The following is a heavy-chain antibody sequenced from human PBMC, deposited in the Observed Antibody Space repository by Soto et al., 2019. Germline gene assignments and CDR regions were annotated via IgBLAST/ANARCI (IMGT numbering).Heavy chain of an antibody. D-gene: IGHD1-26*01. J-gene: IGHJ4*02. CDR3: ARGGFSGSYLPY. Sequence: QVQLVQSGAEVKKPGSSVKVSCKASGGTFGSYGIKRVRQAPGQGLEWMGGIIPIFGTGNYAQKFQGRATITADESTSTVYMELSSLRSDDTAVYYCARGGFSGSYLPYWGQGTLVTVSS. V-gene: IGHV1-69*01. CDR1: GGTFGSYG. CDR2: IIPIFGTG.